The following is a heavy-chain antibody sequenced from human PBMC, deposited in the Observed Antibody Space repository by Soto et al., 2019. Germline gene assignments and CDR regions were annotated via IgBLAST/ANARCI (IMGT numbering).Heavy chain of an antibody. CDR1: GGSFSAYY. V-gene: IGHV4-34*01. D-gene: IGHD3-22*01. Sequence: SETLSLTCAVYGGSFSAYYWSWIRQPPGKGLEWIGEINHSGGTSYNPSLKSRVTISVDTSKSQFSLKLTSVTAADRAVYYCARGSVDTVDSSGFYEYWGRGTPVTVSS. J-gene: IGHJ4*02. CDR2: INHSGGT. CDR3: ARGSVDTVDSSGFYEY.